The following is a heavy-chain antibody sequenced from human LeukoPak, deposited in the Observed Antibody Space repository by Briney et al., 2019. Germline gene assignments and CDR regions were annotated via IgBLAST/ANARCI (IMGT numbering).Heavy chain of an antibody. J-gene: IGHJ4*02. CDR2: IYYSGST. CDR3: ARVSKRGFDY. Sequence: PSETLSLTCAVYGGSFSGYYWSWIRQPPGKGLEWIGYIYYSGSTNYNPSLKSRVTISVDTSKNQFSLKLSSVTAADTAVYYCARVSKRGFDYWGQGTLVTVSS. V-gene: IGHV4-59*01. CDR1: GGSFSGYY.